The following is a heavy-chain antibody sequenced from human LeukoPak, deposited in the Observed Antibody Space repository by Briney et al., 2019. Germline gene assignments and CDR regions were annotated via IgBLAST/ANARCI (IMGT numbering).Heavy chain of an antibody. CDR2: INHSGST. D-gene: IGHD3-10*01. CDR3: ARDPVRGVSPYYFDY. J-gene: IGHJ4*02. Sequence: SETLSLTCAVYGGSFSGYYWSWIRQPPGKGLEWIGEINHSGSTNYNPSLKSRVTISVDTSKNQFSLKLSSVTAADTAVYYCARDPVRGVSPYYFDYWGQGTLVTVSS. CDR1: GGSFSGYY. V-gene: IGHV4-34*01.